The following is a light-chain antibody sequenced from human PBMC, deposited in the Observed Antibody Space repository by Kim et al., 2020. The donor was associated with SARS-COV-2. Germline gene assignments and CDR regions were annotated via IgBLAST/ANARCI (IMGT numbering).Light chain of an antibody. CDR2: GSS. CDR1: QSVSSN. Sequence: EIVMTQSPATLSVSPGERATLSCRASQSVSSNLAWYQHKPGQAPRLLIYGSSTRATGIPARFRGSGSGTEFTLTISSLQPEDFAVYYCHQYTPWPPGTFGQGTKLEI. V-gene: IGKV3-15*01. CDR3: HQYTPWPPGT. J-gene: IGKJ2*01.